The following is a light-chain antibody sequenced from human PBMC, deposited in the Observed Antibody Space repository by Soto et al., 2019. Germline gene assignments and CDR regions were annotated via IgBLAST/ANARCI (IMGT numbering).Light chain of an antibody. CDR3: SSYTNSSTLVG. Sequence: QSALTQPASVSGSPGQSITFSCTGTSSDVGGYNIVSWYQHHPDKAPKLIIYEVSNRPSGVSNRFSASKSGNTASLTISGLQAEDEADYYCSSYTNSSTLVGFGGGTKLTVL. V-gene: IGLV2-14*01. CDR1: SSDVGGYNI. CDR2: EVS. J-gene: IGLJ2*01.